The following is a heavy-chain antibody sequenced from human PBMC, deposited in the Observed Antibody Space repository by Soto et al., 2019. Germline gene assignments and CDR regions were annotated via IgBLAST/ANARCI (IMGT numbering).Heavy chain of an antibody. D-gene: IGHD6-13*01. CDR1: GYTFTGYY. V-gene: IGHV1-2*04. CDR2: INPNSGGT. CDR3: ARDGTYSSSWYGNWFDP. J-gene: IGHJ5*02. Sequence: ASVKVSCKASGYTFTGYYMHWVRQAPGQGLEWMGWINPNSGGTNYAQKFQGWVTMTRDTSISTAYMELNRLRSDDTAVYYCARDGTYSSSWYGNWFDPWGQGTLVTVS.